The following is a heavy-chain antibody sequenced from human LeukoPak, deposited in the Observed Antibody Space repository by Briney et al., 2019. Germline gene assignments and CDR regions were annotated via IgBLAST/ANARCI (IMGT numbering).Heavy chain of an antibody. D-gene: IGHD2-2*02. Sequence: ASVKVSCKASGYTFTSYDINWVRQATGQGLEWMGWMNPNSGNTGYAQKFQGRVTITRNTSISTAYMELSSLRSEDTAVYYCARDGDFYCSSTSCYKAFDIWGQGTMVTVSS. CDR2: MNPNSGNT. J-gene: IGHJ3*02. CDR3: ARDGDFYCSSTSCYKAFDI. V-gene: IGHV1-8*03. CDR1: GYTFTSYD.